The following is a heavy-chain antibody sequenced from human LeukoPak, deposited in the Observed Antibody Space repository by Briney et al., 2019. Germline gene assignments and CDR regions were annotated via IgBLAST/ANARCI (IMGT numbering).Heavy chain of an antibody. V-gene: IGHV3-66*01. J-gene: IGHJ3*02. CDR3: AKDLRYSGSPRAFDI. CDR1: GFTFTNAW. Sequence: GGSLRLSCEASGFTFTNAWMNWVRQAPGKGLEWVSLIYSGGSTYYADSVKGRFTISRDNSKNTLYLQMNSLRAEDTAVYYCAKDLRYSGSPRAFDIWGQGTMVTVSS. D-gene: IGHD1-26*01. CDR2: IYSGGST.